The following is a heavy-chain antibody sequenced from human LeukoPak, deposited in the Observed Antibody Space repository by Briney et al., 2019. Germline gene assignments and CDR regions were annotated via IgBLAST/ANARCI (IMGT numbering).Heavy chain of an antibody. CDR1: GYSISYESYY. J-gene: IGHJ4*02. D-gene: IGHD2-15*01. CDR2: TNAGRT. CDR3: ARRHCSGGSCYPHYLDY. Sequence: AETLSLTCAVSGYSISYESYYWNWSRQAPGQVPESIVNTNAGRTRFNPSPTSRVTISIATSKNQFSLKLSYVTAANTAVYYCARRHCSGGSCYPHYLDYWGQGILVTVSS. V-gene: IGHV4-38-2*01.